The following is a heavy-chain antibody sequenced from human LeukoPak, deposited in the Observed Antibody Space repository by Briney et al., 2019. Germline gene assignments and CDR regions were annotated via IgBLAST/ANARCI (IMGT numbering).Heavy chain of an antibody. CDR2: IKPDGSDK. CDR3: ARVGPQGADHYVDV. V-gene: IGHV3-7*01. Sequence: GGSLRLFCAASGFIFSSYWMSWVRQAPGKGLEWVGNIKPDGSDKYYMDSMKGRFTISRDNSENSLHLHMNSLRAEDTAVYYCARVGPQGADHYVDVWGKGTTVTISS. CDR1: GFIFSSYW. D-gene: IGHD3-16*01. J-gene: IGHJ6*03.